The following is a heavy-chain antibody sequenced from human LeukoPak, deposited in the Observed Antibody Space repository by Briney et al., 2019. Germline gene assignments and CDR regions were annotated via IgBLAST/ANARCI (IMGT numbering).Heavy chain of an antibody. Sequence: GASVKVSCKASGCTFSSYAISWVRQAPGQGLEWMGGIIPIFGTANYAQKFQGRVTITADESTSTAYMELSSLRSEDTAVYYCARGTTVTNWFDPWGQGTLVTVSS. CDR2: IIPIFGTA. D-gene: IGHD4-11*01. CDR3: ARGTTVTNWFDP. J-gene: IGHJ5*02. V-gene: IGHV1-69*13. CDR1: GCTFSSYA.